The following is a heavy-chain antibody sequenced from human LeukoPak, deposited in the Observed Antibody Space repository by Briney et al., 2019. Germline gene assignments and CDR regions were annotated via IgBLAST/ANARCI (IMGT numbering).Heavy chain of an antibody. V-gene: IGHV1-2*02. D-gene: IGHD2-2*01. J-gene: IGHJ3*02. CDR1: GYTFTGYY. Sequence: ASVKVSCKASGYTFTGYYMHWARQAPGQGLEWMGWLNPNSGGTNYAQKFQGRVTMTRDTSISTAYMEMSRLISDDTAVYYCARDGDCSSTSCLDIWGQGTMVTVSS. CDR3: ARDGDCSSTSCLDI. CDR2: LNPNSGGT.